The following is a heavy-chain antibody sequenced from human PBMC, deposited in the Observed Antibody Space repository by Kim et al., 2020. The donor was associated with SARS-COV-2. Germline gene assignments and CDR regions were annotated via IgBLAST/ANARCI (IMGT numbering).Heavy chain of an antibody. V-gene: IGHV3-7*01. D-gene: IGHD6-19*01. CDR3: TRSTGWYENY. CDR2: SEK. Sequence: SEKYYVESVKGRFTISRDSAKNSLYLQMNSLRAEDTAVYYCTRSTGWYENYWGQGTLVTVSS. J-gene: IGHJ4*02.